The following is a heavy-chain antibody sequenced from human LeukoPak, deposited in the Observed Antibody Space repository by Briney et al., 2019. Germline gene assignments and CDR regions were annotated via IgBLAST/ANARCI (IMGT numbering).Heavy chain of an antibody. CDR3: ARGPSDDSYLTLRLEASYYMDV. D-gene: IGHD3-3*01. J-gene: IGHJ6*03. CDR1: GGTFSSYA. Sequence: ASVKVSCKASGGTFSSYAISWVRQAPGQGLEWMGWISVDNDNTNYAQKVQGRVTMTTDTSTNTAYMELRSLRSDDTAVYYCARGPSDDSYLTLRLEASYYMDVWGKGTTVTVSS. CDR2: ISVDNDNT. V-gene: IGHV1-18*01.